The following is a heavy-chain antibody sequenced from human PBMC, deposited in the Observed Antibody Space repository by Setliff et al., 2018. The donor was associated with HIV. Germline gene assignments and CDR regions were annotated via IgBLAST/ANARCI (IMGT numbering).Heavy chain of an antibody. CDR1: GYIFTMYT. CDR2: INTVNGIT. CDR3: AREPAGSGSGSFGF. Sequence: GASVKVSCKASGYIFTMYTMYWVRQAPGQRLEWMGRINTVNGITKYSQNFQGRVTITRDTSANTANMELSSLRSEDTAVYYCAREPAGSGSGSFGFWGQGTLGTVSS. D-gene: IGHD3-10*01. J-gene: IGHJ4*02. V-gene: IGHV1-3*04.